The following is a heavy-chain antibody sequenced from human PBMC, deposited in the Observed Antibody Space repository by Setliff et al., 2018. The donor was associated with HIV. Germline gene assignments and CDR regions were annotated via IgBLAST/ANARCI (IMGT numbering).Heavy chain of an antibody. CDR2: IKQDGSEE. V-gene: IGHV3-7*03. CDR1: GFTFSRYW. J-gene: IGHJ4*02. Sequence: SLRLSCVASGFTFSRYWMSWVRQAPGKGLEWVANIKQDGSEEYYLDSVKGRFTISRDNSKNTLYLQMNSLRAEDTAIYYCARAQGVDYADSLGYWGQGTLVTVSS. D-gene: IGHD4-17*01. CDR3: ARAQGVDYADSLGY.